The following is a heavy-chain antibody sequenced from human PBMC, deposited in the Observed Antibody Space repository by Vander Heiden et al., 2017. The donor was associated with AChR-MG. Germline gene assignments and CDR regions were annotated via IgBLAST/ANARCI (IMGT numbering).Heavy chain of an antibody. Sequence: QVQLVESGGGVVQPGRSLRLSCAASGFTFSSYAMHWVRPAPGKGLEWVAVISYDGSNKYYADSLKGRFTISRDNSKNTLYLQMNSLRAEDTAVYYCARSRNCSGGSCYSYYFDYWGQGTLVTVSS. D-gene: IGHD2-15*01. CDR2: ISYDGSNK. CDR1: GFTFSSYA. CDR3: ARSRNCSGGSCYSYYFDY. J-gene: IGHJ4*02. V-gene: IGHV3-30-3*01.